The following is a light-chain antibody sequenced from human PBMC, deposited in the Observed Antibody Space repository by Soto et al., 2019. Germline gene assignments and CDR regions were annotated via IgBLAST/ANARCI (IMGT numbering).Light chain of an antibody. J-gene: IGKJ4*01. CDR2: TAS. V-gene: IGKV1-6*01. Sequence: AIQMTQSPSSLSASVGDRVTITCRASQGIRSALGWYQQKPGKAPNLLIYTASTLQSGVPSRFSGSGSGPDFTLTISSLQPEDFEIYYCIQDYHYPLTFGGGTQVDTK. CDR1: QGIRSA. CDR3: IQDYHYPLT.